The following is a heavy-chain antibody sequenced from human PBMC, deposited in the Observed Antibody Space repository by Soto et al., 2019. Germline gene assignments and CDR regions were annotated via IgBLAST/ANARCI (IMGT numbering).Heavy chain of an antibody. CDR1: VGSTHTSPYY. CDR3: VGHVNARVGGHFPH. Sequence: SETLFLTCAVSVGSTHTSPYYWGWISHQPGKGLEWTVNMSRRGITHYTPSLRNPLPISLDMSKNHVSLDTSSVSTADTAVFHCVGHVNARVGGHFPHWGQGTPVTVPS. CDR2: MSRRGIT. D-gene: IGHD3-10*01. V-gene: IGHV4-39*02. J-gene: IGHJ1*01.